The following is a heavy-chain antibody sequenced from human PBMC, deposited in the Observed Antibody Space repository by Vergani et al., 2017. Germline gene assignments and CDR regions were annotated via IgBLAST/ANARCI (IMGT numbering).Heavy chain of an antibody. J-gene: IGHJ6*02. CDR3: ATSRVTPPLYYYYGMDV. D-gene: IGHD2-21*02. CDR1: GGTFSSYA. Sequence: QVQLVQSGAEVKKPGSSVKVSCKASGGTFSSYAISWVRQAPGQGLEWMGGIIPIFGTANYAQKFQGRVTITADESTSTAYMELSSLRSEDTAVYYCATSRVTPPLYYYYGMDVWGQGTTGTVSS. V-gene: IGHV1-69*01. CDR2: IIPIFGTA.